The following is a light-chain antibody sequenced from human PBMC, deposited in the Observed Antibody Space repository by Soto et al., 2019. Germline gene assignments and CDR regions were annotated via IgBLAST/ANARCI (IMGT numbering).Light chain of an antibody. V-gene: IGKV3-20*01. CDR3: QQFGSSPGFT. CDR1: QSINSRY. Sequence: EIVLTQSPGTLSLSPGERATLSCRASQSINSRYLAWYQQKPGQAPRLLIYVASSRATGIPDRFSGSGSGTEFTLTISRLEPEDFAVYYCQQFGSSPGFTFGPGTKVDIK. J-gene: IGKJ3*01. CDR2: VAS.